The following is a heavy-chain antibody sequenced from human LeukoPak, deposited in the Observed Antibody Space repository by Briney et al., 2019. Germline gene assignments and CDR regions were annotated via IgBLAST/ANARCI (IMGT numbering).Heavy chain of an antibody. CDR1: GFTFRSYW. CDR2: IKEDGREK. V-gene: IGHV3-7*01. J-gene: IGHJ1*01. D-gene: IGHD4-17*01. Sequence: GGSLRLSCAASGFTFRSYWMSWVRQAPGKKPESGSNIKEDGREKYYDESVRGRFTTSRDNAKNTLYLHMNSLRAEDTAVFYCATDQDHGYFRQWGQGTLLTVSS. CDR3: ATDQDHGYFRQ.